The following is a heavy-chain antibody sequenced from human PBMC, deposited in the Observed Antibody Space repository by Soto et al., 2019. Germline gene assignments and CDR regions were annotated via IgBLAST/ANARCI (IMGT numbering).Heavy chain of an antibody. D-gene: IGHD3-3*01. J-gene: IGHJ6*02. CDR1: GFTFSSYA. CDR2: ISYDGSNK. CDR3: ARDDSFGFWSGYWYYGMDV. Sequence: QVQLVESGGGVVQPGRSLRLSCAASGFTFSSYAMHWVRQAPGKGLEWVAVISYDGSNKYYADSVKGRFTISRDNSKNDLKLEMNRLGAEDTAVYYCARDDSFGFWSGYWYYGMDVWGQGTTVTVSS. V-gene: IGHV3-30-3*01.